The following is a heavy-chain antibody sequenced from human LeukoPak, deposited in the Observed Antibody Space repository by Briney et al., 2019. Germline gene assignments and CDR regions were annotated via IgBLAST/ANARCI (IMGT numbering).Heavy chain of an antibody. Sequence: GGSLRLSCAASGFTFSSYAMSWVRQAPGKGLEWVSAISGSGGSTYYADSVKGRFTISRDNSKNTLYLQMNSLRAEDTAVYYCARGFVSRLMGTTSDWGQGTLVTVSS. CDR3: ARGFVSRLMGTTSD. CDR1: GFTFSSYA. D-gene: IGHD1-1*01. J-gene: IGHJ4*02. V-gene: IGHV3-23*01. CDR2: ISGSGGST.